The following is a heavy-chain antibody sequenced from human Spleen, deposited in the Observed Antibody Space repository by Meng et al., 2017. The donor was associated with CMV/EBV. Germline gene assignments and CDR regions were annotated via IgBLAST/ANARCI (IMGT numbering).Heavy chain of an antibody. V-gene: IGHV3-49*04. D-gene: IGHD1-26*01. CDR1: GFTFNSYT. Sequence: GGSLRLSCAASGFTFNSYTMNWVRQTPGKGLEWVGFIRSKAYGGTTEYAASVKGRFTTSRDDSKSIAYLQMNSLKTEDTAVYYCTRWYSGSNFDYWGQGTLVTVSS. J-gene: IGHJ4*02. CDR2: IRSKAYGGTT. CDR3: TRWYSGSNFDY.